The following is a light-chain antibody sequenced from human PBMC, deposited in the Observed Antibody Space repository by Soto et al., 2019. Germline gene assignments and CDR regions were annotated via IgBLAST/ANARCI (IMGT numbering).Light chain of an antibody. V-gene: IGKV3-15*01. J-gene: IGKJ2*01. CDR2: GAS. Sequence: EIVMTQSPATLSVSPGERATLSCRASQRVSSNFAWYRQAPGQAPTLLIYGASTRATGIPARFSGSGSGTEFTLTISSLQSEDFAVYYCQQYHNWPYTFGQGTKLEIK. CDR3: QQYHNWPYT. CDR1: QRVSSN.